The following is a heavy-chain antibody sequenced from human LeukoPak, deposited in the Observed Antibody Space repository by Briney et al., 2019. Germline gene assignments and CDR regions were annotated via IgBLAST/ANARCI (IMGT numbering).Heavy chain of an antibody. D-gene: IGHD3-3*01. V-gene: IGHV3-7*01. CDR1: GFTFSSYW. CDR3: AAELRSGYFVGAFHI. Sequence: GGSLTLSCAASGFTFSSYWMSWVRQAPGKGLEWVASIKQDGSEKYYVDSVKGRFTISRDNAKNSLYLQMNSLRAEDTAVYYCAAELRSGYFVGAFHIWGQGTMVTVSS. J-gene: IGHJ3*02. CDR2: IKQDGSEK.